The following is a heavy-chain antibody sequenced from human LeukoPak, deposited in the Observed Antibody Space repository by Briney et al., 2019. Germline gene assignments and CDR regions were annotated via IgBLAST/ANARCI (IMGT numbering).Heavy chain of an antibody. CDR1: GGSFSGYY. D-gene: IGHD2-15*01. V-gene: IGHV4-34*01. J-gene: IGHJ5*02. Sequence: SETQSLTCAVYGGSFSGYYWSWIRQPPGKGLEWIGEINHSGSTNYNPSLKSRVTISVDTSKNQFSLKLSSVTAADTAVYYCARVLRGGYCSGGSCRSNWFDPWGQGTLVTVSS. CDR2: INHSGST. CDR3: ARVLRGGYCSGGSCRSNWFDP.